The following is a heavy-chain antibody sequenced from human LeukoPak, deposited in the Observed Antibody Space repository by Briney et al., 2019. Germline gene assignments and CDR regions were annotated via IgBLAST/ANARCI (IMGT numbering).Heavy chain of an antibody. Sequence: GGSLRLSCAASGFTFSSYGMHWVRQAPGKGLEWVAVISYDGSNKYYADSVKGRFTISRDNSKNTLYLQMNSLRAEDTAVYYCARLFKVVPAAIHTWGQGTLVTVSS. CDR3: ARLFKVVPAAIHT. CDR1: GFTFSSYG. D-gene: IGHD2-2*01. J-gene: IGHJ5*02. V-gene: IGHV3-30*03. CDR2: ISYDGSNK.